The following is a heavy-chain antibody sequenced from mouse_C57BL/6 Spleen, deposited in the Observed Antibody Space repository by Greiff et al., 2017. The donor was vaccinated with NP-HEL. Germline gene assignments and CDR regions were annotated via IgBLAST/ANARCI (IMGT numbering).Heavy chain of an antibody. CDR3: AREGTAQGFAY. V-gene: IGHV3-6*01. CDR2: ISYDGSN. J-gene: IGHJ3*01. Sequence: DVKLQESGPGLVKPSQSLSLTCSVTGYSITSGYYWNWIRQFPGNKLEWMGYISYDGSNNYNPSLKNRISITRDTSKNQFFLKLNSVTTEDTATYYCAREGTAQGFAYWGQGTLVTVSA. CDR1: GYSITSGYY. D-gene: IGHD3-2*02.